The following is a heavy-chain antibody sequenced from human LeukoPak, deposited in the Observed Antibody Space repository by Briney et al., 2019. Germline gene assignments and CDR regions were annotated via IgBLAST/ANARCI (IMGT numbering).Heavy chain of an antibody. Sequence: PGGSLRLSCAASGFTVSSNYMSWVRQAPGKGLEWVSVIYSGGSTYYADSVKGRFTISGDNSKNTLYLQMNSLRAEDTAVYYCAREGDCSGGSCYQSYWGQGTLVTVSS. J-gene: IGHJ4*02. CDR3: AREGDCSGGSCYQSY. V-gene: IGHV3-53*01. CDR2: IYSGGST. CDR1: GFTVSSNY. D-gene: IGHD2-15*01.